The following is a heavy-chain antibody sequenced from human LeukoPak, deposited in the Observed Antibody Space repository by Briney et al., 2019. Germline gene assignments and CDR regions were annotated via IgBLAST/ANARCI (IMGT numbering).Heavy chain of an antibody. CDR2: ISGSGDNT. D-gene: IGHD3-22*01. CDR3: AKGSYYDSSGSFYFEY. CDR1: GFTFSSYA. J-gene: IGHJ4*02. Sequence: GGSLRLSCAASGFTFSSYAMSWVRQAPGKGLEWVSGISGSGDNTYYADYVQGRFNISRDNSKNTLYVQVNSLGNEDTAAYYCAKGSYYDSSGSFYFEYWGQGTLVTVSS. V-gene: IGHV3-23*01.